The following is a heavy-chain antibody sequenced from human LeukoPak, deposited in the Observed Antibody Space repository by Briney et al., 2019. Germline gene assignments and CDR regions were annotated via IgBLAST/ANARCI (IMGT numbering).Heavy chain of an antibody. D-gene: IGHD3-22*01. J-gene: IGHJ5*02. Sequence: SETLSLTCAVYGGSFSGYYWSWIRQPPGKGLEWIGEINHSGSTNYNPSLKSRVTISVDTSKNQFSLKLSSVTPADTAVYYCARSHYYDSSGYYYGNWFDPWGQGTLVTVSS. V-gene: IGHV4-34*01. CDR1: GGSFSGYY. CDR3: ARSHYYDSSGYYYGNWFDP. CDR2: INHSGST.